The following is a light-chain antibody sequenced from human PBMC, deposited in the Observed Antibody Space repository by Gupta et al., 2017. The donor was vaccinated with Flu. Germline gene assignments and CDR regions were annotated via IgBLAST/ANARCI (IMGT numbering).Light chain of an antibody. CDR1: QSVSSSY. V-gene: IGKV3-20*01. J-gene: IGKJ1*01. CDR2: GAS. CDR3: QQYGSSPRT. Sequence: EIVLTQSPLTLSLSPGVRATLSCWASQSVSSSYLAWYQQKPGQAPRLLIYGASSRDTGIPERFRGSGSGTEFTLTISRLEPEDFAMYYCQQYGSSPRTFGQGTKVEIK.